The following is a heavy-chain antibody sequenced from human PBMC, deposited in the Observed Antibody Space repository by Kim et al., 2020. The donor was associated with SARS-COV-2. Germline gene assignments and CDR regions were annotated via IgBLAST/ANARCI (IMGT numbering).Heavy chain of an antibody. J-gene: IGHJ2*01. CDR3: ARRLRLLMVRGLGVRYF. CDR1: GGSFSADS. V-gene: IGHV4-34*01. D-gene: IGHD3-10*01. Sequence: SETLSLTCDDYGGSFSADSWSWIRQPPGKGLEWIGEINHSGNTSYYPSLKSRVSISLETSKSKFSLMVNSVTAADTAVYYCARRLRLLMVRGLGVRYF. CDR2: INHSGNT.